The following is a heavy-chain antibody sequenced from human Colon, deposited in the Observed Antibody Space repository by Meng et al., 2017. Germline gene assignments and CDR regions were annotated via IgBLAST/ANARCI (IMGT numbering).Heavy chain of an antibody. CDR2: INTNTQEP. D-gene: IGHD3-22*01. V-gene: IGHV7-4-1*02. CDR1: GYSFTTFG. J-gene: IGHJ4*02. Sequence: VQLVHSGSGLRVSWYSVKVSWMASGYSFTTFGINWVRQAPGQGLEWLGWINTNTQEPTYAQGFKGRYAFSLDTSVSTAYLQISSLESEDTAVYYCARKASGYSYSTNWGQGTLVTVSS. CDR3: ARKASGYSYSTN.